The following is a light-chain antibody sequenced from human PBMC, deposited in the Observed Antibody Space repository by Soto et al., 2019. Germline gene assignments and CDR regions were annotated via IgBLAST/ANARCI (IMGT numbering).Light chain of an antibody. J-gene: IGLJ1*01. V-gene: IGLV3-1*01. Sequence: SYELTQPPSVSVSPGQTASITCSGDKLGDKYACCYQQKPGQSPVLLIYQDSKRPSGIPERFSGSNSGNTATLTISGTQAMDEADYYCQAWDSSTGVFGTGTKLTVL. CDR1: KLGDKY. CDR3: QAWDSSTGV. CDR2: QDS.